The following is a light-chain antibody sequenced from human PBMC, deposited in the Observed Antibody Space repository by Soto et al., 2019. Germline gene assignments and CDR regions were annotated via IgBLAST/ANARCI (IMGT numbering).Light chain of an antibody. CDR3: GTWDSSLSLVV. Sequence: QSVLTQPPSVSAAPGQTVTISCSGSNSNIGNNYVSWYQQLPGTAPKLLICDNNKRPSGIPDRFSGSKSGTSATLGITGLQTGDEADYYCGTWDSSLSLVVFGGGTKLTVL. CDR1: NSNIGNNY. V-gene: IGLV1-51*01. CDR2: DNN. J-gene: IGLJ2*01.